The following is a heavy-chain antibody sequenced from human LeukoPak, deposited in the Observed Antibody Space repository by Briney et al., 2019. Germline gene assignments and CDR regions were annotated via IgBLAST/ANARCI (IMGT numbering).Heavy chain of an antibody. Sequence: GGSLRLSCAASGFTFSSYAMSWVRQAPGKGLEWVSAISGGGGSTYYADSVKGRFTISRDNSKNTLYLQMNSLRAEDTAVYYCATGPRVAPAAIQCFDPWGQGTLVTVSS. V-gene: IGHV3-23*01. D-gene: IGHD2-2*01. CDR1: GFTFSSYA. J-gene: IGHJ5*02. CDR3: ATGPRVAPAAIQCFDP. CDR2: ISGGGGST.